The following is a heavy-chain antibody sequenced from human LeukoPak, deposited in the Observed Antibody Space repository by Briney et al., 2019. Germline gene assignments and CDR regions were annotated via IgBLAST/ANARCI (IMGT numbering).Heavy chain of an antibody. CDR3: ARDSSAGSSGF. V-gene: IGHV3-48*01. Sequence: GGSLRLSCAASVFTLSNFNMNWFRQAPGKGLEWISYISFTSATIYSADSVKGRFTISRDNAKNSLYLQMNSLRVEDTAVYYCARDSSAGSSGFWGQGTLVTVSS. J-gene: IGHJ4*02. D-gene: IGHD6-25*01. CDR2: ISFTSATI. CDR1: VFTLSNFN.